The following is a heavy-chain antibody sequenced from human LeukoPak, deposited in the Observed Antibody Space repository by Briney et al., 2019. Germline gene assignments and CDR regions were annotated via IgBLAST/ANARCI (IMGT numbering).Heavy chain of an antibody. J-gene: IGHJ6*03. V-gene: IGHV1-8*01. CDR3: VRGVTVINYYYYYMDV. CDR2: MNPNSGKT. Sequence: ASVKVSCKASGYTFTSYDINWVRQATGQGLEWMGWMNPNSGKTGYAQKFQGRVTMTRNTSISTAYMELSSLRSEDTAVYYCVRGVTVINYYYYYMDVWGKGTTVTISS. D-gene: IGHD4-23*01. CDR1: GYTFTSYD.